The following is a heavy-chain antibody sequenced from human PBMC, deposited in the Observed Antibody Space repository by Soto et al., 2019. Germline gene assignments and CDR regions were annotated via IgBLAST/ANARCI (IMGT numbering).Heavy chain of an antibody. D-gene: IGHD6-13*01. CDR3: AKDRNSWYSGSCDP. Sequence: GGSLRLSCAASGLTFSSYAMSWVRQAPGKGLEWVSAISGSGGSTYYADSVKGRFTISRDNSKNTLYLQMNSLRAEDTAVYYCAKDRNSWYSGSCDPWGQGTLVTVSS. J-gene: IGHJ5*02. V-gene: IGHV3-23*01. CDR1: GLTFSSYA. CDR2: ISGSGGST.